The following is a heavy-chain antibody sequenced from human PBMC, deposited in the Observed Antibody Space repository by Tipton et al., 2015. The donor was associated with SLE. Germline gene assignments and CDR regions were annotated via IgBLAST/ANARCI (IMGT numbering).Heavy chain of an antibody. V-gene: IGHV4-4*02. J-gene: IGHJ4*02. Sequence: SLRLSCAVSGGSISSSNWWTWVRQSPDKGLEWIGEIYHSGSTTYNPSLESRVTISVDTSKNQFSLNLTSVTAADTALYYCARAGYSSGWYGRGFDNWGQGTLVTVSS. CDR3: ARAGYSSGWYGRGFDN. D-gene: IGHD6-19*01. CDR1: GGSISSSNW. CDR2: IYHSGST.